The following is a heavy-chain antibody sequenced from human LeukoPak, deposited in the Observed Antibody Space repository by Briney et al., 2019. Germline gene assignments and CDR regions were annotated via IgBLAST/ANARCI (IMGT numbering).Heavy chain of an antibody. CDR1: GFTFSSYA. J-gene: IGHJ4*02. Sequence: PGGSLRLSCAASGFTFSSYAMSWVRQAPEKGLEWVSAISGSGGSTYYADSVKGRFTISRDNSKNTLYLQMNSLRAEDTAVYYCAKDHQCSSGWYHGYWGQGTLVTVSS. CDR2: ISGSGGST. V-gene: IGHV3-23*01. D-gene: IGHD6-19*01. CDR3: AKDHQCSSGWYHGY.